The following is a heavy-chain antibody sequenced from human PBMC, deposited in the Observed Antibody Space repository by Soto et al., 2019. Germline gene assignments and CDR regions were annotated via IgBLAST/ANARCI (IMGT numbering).Heavy chain of an antibody. J-gene: IGHJ3*02. CDR2: IWYDGSNK. CDR1: GFTFSSYG. V-gene: IGHV3-33*01. CDR3: ARDLAVVTAFDI. D-gene: IGHD2-15*01. Sequence: GGSLRLSCAASGFTFSSYGMHWVRQAPGKGLEWVAVIWYDGSNKYYADSVKGRFTISRDNSKNTLYLQMNSLRAEDTAVYYCARDLAVVTAFDIWGQGTMVTVSS.